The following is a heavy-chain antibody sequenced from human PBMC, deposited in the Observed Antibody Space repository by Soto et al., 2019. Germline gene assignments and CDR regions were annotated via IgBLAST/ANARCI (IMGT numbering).Heavy chain of an antibody. CDR2: IYHSGST. V-gene: IGHV4-30-2*01. CDR3: ARLLGYCSSTSCSYFDY. CDR1: GGSISSGGYS. D-gene: IGHD2-2*01. J-gene: IGHJ4*02. Sequence: QLQLQESGSGLVKPSQTLSLTCAVSGGSISSGGYSWSWIRQPPGKGLEWIGYIYHSGSTYYNPSLKSRVTISVDRSKNQFSLKLSSVTAADTAVYSCARLLGYCSSTSCSYFDYWGQGTLVTVSS.